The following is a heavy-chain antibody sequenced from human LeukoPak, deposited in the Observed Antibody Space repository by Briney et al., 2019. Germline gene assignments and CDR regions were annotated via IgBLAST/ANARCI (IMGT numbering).Heavy chain of an antibody. V-gene: IGHV3-49*03. CDR1: GFTFGDYA. Sequence: PGGSLRLSCTASGFTFGDYAMSWFRQAPGKGLEWVGFIRSKAYGGTTEYAASVKGRFTISRDDSKSIAYLQMNSLKTEDTAVCYCTRRGSGWHFDYWGQGTLVTVSS. CDR2: IRSKAYGGTT. D-gene: IGHD6-19*01. CDR3: TRRGSGWHFDY. J-gene: IGHJ4*02.